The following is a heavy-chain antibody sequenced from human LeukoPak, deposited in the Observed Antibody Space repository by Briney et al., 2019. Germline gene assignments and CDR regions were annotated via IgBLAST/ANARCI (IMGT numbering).Heavy chain of an antibody. CDR1: GFTFSDVL. J-gene: IGHJ4*02. CDR3: ATHRGECFVDF. CDR2: IISIFVGGTS. V-gene: IGHV3-15*06. Sequence: PVGSLRLSCTPSGFTFSDVLMSWGPEVPGRGVEWVGRIISIFVGGTSNYTAAVKGRFTISRTDSKNTLYMRMNSVKTEATDVSYCATHRGECFVDFRGQGSLVTVSS. D-gene: IGHD3-16*01.